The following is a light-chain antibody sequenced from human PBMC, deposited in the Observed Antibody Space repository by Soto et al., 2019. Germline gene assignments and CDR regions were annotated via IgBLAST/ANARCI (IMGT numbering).Light chain of an antibody. J-gene: IGLJ1*01. CDR1: SSDIGDYNY. Sequence: QSALTQPDSVSGSPGQSITISCVGTSSDIGDYNYVSWYQQHPGKVPKVIIFDVSNRPSGVSYRFSGTKSGNTASLTVSGLQAKDEAHYYCCSYTRSGTLIFGTGTKLTVL. V-gene: IGLV2-14*01. CDR3: CSYTRSGTLI. CDR2: DVS.